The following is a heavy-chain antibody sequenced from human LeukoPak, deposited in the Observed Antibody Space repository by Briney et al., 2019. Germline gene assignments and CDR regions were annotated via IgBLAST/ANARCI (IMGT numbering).Heavy chain of an antibody. V-gene: IGHV4-4*07. CDR3: ARRDSCSGWSFDH. CDR1: GGSMNNHH. J-gene: IGHJ4*02. Sequence: PSETLSLTCTVSGGSMNNHHWSWIRQPARKGLEWIGQVHISEGTNYSPPLKSRVTMSIHTPESQLSLTMRSVTAADTAVYYYARRDSCSGWSFDHWGQGILVTVSS. CDR2: VHISEGT. D-gene: IGHD6-19*01.